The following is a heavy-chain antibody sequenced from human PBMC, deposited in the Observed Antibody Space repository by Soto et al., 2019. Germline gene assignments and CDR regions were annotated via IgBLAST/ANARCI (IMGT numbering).Heavy chain of an antibody. CDR2: MNPNSGNT. V-gene: IGHV1-8*01. CDR3: ARGXTIFGVVRTYYYMDV. Sequence: ASVKVSCKASVYTFTSYDINWVRQATGQGLEWMGWMNPNSGNTGYAQKFQGRVTMTRNTSISTAYMELSSLRSEDTAVYYCARGXTIFGVVRTYYYMDVWGKGTTVTVSS. CDR1: VYTFTSYD. D-gene: IGHD3-3*01. J-gene: IGHJ6*03.